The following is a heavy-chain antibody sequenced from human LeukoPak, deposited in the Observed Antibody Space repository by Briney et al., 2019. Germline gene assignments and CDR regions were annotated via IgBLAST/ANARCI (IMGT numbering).Heavy chain of an antibody. CDR3: AKDRIVVSYYFDY. J-gene: IGHJ4*02. CDR1: GFTFSSYA. V-gene: IGHV3-23*01. D-gene: IGHD3-22*01. CDR2: ISGSGSST. Sequence: GGSLRLSCAASGFTFSSYAMSWVRQAPGKGLEWVSAISGSGSSTYYADSVKGRFTISRDNSKNTLYLQMNSLRAEDTAVYYCAKDRIVVSYYFDYWGQGTLVTVSS.